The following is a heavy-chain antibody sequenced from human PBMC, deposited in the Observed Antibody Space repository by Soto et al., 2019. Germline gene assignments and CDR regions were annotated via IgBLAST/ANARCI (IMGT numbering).Heavy chain of an antibody. CDR2: ISPYNGKT. V-gene: IGHV1-18*01. D-gene: IGHD4-17*01. CDR3: ARADYGDTKIYSFDH. J-gene: IGHJ4*02. CDR1: GYTFTEYG. Sequence: ASVKVSCKTSGYTFTEYGISWFRQAPGQGLEWMGWISPYNGKTNYIQEFQDRVTITTDTSSTTAYMDLRTLKSDDTAIYFCARADYGDTKIYSFDHWGQGTLVTVSS.